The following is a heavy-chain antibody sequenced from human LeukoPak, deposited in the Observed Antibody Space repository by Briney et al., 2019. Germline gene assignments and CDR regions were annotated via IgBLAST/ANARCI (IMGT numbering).Heavy chain of an antibody. CDR1: GFTFSDFW. V-gene: IGHV3-74*01. J-gene: IGHJ4*02. Sequence: PGGSLRLSCAASGFTFSDFWMHWVRQAPGKGPVWVSRIRPDGTDASYADSVKGRFTISRDNARNTLFLQISGLRDEDTAVYYCARDMWGTFDYWGQGTLVTVSS. CDR2: IRPDGTDA. D-gene: IGHD7-27*01. CDR3: ARDMWGTFDY.